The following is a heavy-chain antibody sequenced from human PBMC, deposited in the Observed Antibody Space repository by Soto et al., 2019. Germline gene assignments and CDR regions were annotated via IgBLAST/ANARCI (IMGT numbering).Heavy chain of an antibody. CDR3: AKFFVGTGGSSGWPWFLDS. J-gene: IGHJ4*02. CDR2: ISGSGSTT. D-gene: IGHD6-25*01. Sequence: EVQLLESGGGLVQPGGSLRLSCAASGFTFSNYAMSWVRQAPGKGLEWVSAISGSGSTTYSADSVRGRFTISRDNSKNTLYLQMNSLSPDDTAVYYCAKFFVGTGGSSGWPWFLDSWGQGTLVTVSS. V-gene: IGHV3-23*01. CDR1: GFTFSNYA.